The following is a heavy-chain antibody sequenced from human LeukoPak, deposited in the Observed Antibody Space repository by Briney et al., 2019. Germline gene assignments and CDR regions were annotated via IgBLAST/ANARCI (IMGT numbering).Heavy chain of an antibody. CDR1: GDSMRSDSYF. V-gene: IGHV4-61*02. Sequence: SETLSLTCTVSGDSMRSDSYFWSWIRQPAGKGLEWIGRSYSSGNTYYNPSLESRVTISLDAPRNQFSLKVSSATAADTAVYYCATARADYGDYNSFYYMDVWGKGTTVTVSS. D-gene: IGHD4-17*01. J-gene: IGHJ6*03. CDR3: ATARADYGDYNSFYYMDV. CDR2: SYSSGNT.